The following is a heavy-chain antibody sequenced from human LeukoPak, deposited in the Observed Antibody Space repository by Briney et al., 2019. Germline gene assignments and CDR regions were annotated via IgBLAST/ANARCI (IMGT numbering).Heavy chain of an antibody. CDR2: IYYSGST. CDR3: ARPHYYDSSTHYFDY. V-gene: IGHV4-39*01. CDR1: GGSIRSSSYY. D-gene: IGHD3-22*01. Sequence: SETLSLTCTASGGSIRSSSYYWGWIRQPPGKGLEWIGSIYYSGSTYYNPSLKSRVTISVDTSKNQFSLKLSSVTAADTAVYYCARPHYYDSSTHYFDYWGQGTLVTVSS. J-gene: IGHJ4*02.